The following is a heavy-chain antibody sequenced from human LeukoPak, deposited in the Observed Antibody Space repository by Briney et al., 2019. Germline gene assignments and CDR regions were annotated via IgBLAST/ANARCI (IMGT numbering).Heavy chain of an antibody. CDR1: GFTFSSYS. Sequence: GGSLRLSCAASGFTFSSYSMNWARQAPGKGLEWVSSISSSSSYIYYADSVKGRFTISRDNAKNSLYLQMNSLRAEDTAVYYCARFINAYSGRGDYWGRGILVTVSS. CDR3: ARFINAYSGRGDY. J-gene: IGHJ4*02. D-gene: IGHD1-26*01. CDR2: ISSSSSYI. V-gene: IGHV3-21*04.